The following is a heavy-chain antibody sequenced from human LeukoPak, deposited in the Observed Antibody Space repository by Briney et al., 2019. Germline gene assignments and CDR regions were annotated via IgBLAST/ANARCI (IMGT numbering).Heavy chain of an antibody. Sequence: ASVKVSCKASGGTFSSYAISWVRQAPGQGLEWMGRIIPILGIANYAQKFQGRVTITADKSTSTAYMELSSLGSEDTAVYYCAREGQFGSGCLDYWGQGTLVTVSS. V-gene: IGHV1-69*04. CDR1: GGTFSSYA. J-gene: IGHJ4*02. CDR2: IIPILGIA. D-gene: IGHD5-12*01. CDR3: AREGQFGSGCLDY.